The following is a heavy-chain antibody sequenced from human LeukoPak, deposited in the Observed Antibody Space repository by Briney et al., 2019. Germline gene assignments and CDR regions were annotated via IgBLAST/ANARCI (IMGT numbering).Heavy chain of an antibody. CDR1: GGSISSYY. J-gene: IGHJ4*02. Sequence: SETLSLTCTVSGGSISSYYWNWIRQPPGKGLEWIGYISYSGSTNYNPSLKSRVTISLDASKNQFSLKLRSVTAADTAVYYCARGFDSKSTYFDYWGQGTLVTVSS. D-gene: IGHD5-12*01. CDR3: ARGFDSKSTYFDY. CDR2: ISYSGST. V-gene: IGHV4-59*01.